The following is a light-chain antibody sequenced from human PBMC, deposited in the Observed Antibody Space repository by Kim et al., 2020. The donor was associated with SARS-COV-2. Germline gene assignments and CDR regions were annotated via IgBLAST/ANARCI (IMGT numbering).Light chain of an antibody. CDR1: SSNIGAGYD. J-gene: IGLJ1*01. V-gene: IGLV1-40*01. CDR2: GNS. Sequence: QRVTISCTGSSSNIGAGYDVHWYQQLPGTAPKLLIYGNSNRPSGVPDRFSGSKSGTSASLAITGLQAEDEADYYCQSYDSSLSGWVFGTGTKSPS. CDR3: QSYDSSLSGWV.